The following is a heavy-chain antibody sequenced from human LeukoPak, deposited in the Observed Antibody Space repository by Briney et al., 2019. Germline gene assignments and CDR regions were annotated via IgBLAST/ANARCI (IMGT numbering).Heavy chain of an antibody. CDR2: INHSGST. CDR3: ARGVVPAATRVYYYYYYGMDV. Sequence: PSETLSLNCAVYGGSFSGYYWSWIRQPPGKGLEWIGEINHSGSTNYNPSLKSRVTISVDTSKNQFSLKLSSVTAADTAVYYCARGVVPAATRVYYYYYYGMDVWGQGTTVTVSS. V-gene: IGHV4-34*01. D-gene: IGHD2-2*01. J-gene: IGHJ6*02. CDR1: GGSFSGYY.